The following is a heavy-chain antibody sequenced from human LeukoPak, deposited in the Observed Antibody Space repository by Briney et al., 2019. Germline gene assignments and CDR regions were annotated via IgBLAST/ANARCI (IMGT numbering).Heavy chain of an antibody. D-gene: IGHD3-3*01. CDR3: ARVFGDTIFGVVIIRRSQGWFDP. Sequence: TSETLSPTCTVSGGSISSSSYYWGWIRQPPGKGLEWIGSIYYSGSTYYNPSLKSRVTISVDTSKNQFSLKLSSVTAADTAVYYCARVFGDTIFGVVIIRRSQGWFDPWGQGTLVTVSS. CDR2: IYYSGST. J-gene: IGHJ5*02. V-gene: IGHV4-39*01. CDR1: GGSISSSSYY.